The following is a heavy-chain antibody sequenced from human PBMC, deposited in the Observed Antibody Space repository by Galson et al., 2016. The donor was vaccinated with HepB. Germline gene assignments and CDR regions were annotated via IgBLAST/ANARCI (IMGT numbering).Heavy chain of an antibody. J-gene: IGHJ4*02. Sequence: PLSLTCTVSGASISSSDYYWSWIRQSAGKGLEWIGRIYKNGGTNYNPSLRSRVSISLDTSKNQFSLKLNSVTAADTAVYFCAREAVAYDPIFDYWGQGTLVTVSS. CDR2: IYKNGGT. CDR1: GASISSSDYY. CDR3: AREAVAYDPIFDY. V-gene: IGHV4-61*02. D-gene: IGHD4-23*01.